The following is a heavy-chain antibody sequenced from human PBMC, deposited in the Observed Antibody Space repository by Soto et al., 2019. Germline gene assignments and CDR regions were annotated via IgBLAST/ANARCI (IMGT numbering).Heavy chain of an antibody. CDR1: GDSISSSYW. V-gene: IGHV4-4*02. CDR2: IYHSGST. J-gene: IGHJ6*02. D-gene: IGHD3-10*01. CDR3: ARVSGSYYYGMDV. Sequence: QVQLQESGPGLVKPSGTLPLTCAVSGDSISSSYWWSWVRQPPGKGLEWIGEIYHSGSTNYNPSLKRRVTISVDKSKNQFSLKLSSVTAADTAVYYCARVSGSYYYGMDVWGQGTTVTVSS.